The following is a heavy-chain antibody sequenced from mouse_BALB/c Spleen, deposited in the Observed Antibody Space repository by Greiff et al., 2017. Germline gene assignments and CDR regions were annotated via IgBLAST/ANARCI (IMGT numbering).Heavy chain of an antibody. CDR3: ASSQISWFAY. CDR2: INPSTGYT. V-gene: IGHV1S81*02. Sequence: VQLQQPGAELVKPGASVKLSCKASGYTFTSYWMHWVKQRPGQGLEWIGEINPSTGYTEYNQKFKDKATLTADKSSSTAYMQLSSLTSEDSAVYYCASSQISWFAYWGQGTLVTVSA. CDR1: GYTFTSYW. J-gene: IGHJ3*01.